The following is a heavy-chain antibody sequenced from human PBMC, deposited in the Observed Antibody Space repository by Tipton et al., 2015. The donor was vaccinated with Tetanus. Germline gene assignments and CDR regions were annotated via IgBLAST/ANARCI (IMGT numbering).Heavy chain of an antibody. CDR1: GFTFSSYD. D-gene: IGHD5-18*01. CDR2: IGTAGDP. Sequence: SLRLSCAASGFTFSSYDMHWVRQATGKGLEWVSAIGTAGDPYYPGSVKGRFTISRENAKNSLYLQMNSLRAGDTAVYYCARARRGYSYGFREYGMDVWGQGTTVTVSS. CDR3: ARARRGYSYGFREYGMDV. J-gene: IGHJ6*02. V-gene: IGHV3-13*05.